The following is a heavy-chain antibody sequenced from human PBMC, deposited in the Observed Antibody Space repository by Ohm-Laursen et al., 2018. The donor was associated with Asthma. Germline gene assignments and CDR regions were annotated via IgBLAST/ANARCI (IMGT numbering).Heavy chain of an antibody. CDR1: RFTFSSYA. Sequence: SLRLSCAASRFTFSSYAMSWVRQAPGKGLEWVSAISGSGGSTYYADSVKGRFTISRDNSKNTLYLQMNSLRAEDTAVYYCAKDASDYGDYFPDWYFDLWGRGTLVTVSS. J-gene: IGHJ2*01. CDR3: AKDASDYGDYFPDWYFDL. V-gene: IGHV3-23*01. CDR2: ISGSGGST. D-gene: IGHD4-17*01.